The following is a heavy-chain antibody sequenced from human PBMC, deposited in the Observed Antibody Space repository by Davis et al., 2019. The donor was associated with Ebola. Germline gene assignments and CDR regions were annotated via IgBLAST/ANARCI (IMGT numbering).Heavy chain of an antibody. Sequence: SVQVSCKASGYTFTSYYMHWVRQAPGQGLEWMGIINPSGGSTSYAQEFQGRVTMTRDTSTSTVYMELSSLRSEDTAVYYCARGVRSRYYGMDVWGQGTTVTVSS. CDR2: INPSGGST. J-gene: IGHJ6*02. CDR3: ARGVRSRYYGMDV. CDR1: GYTFTSYY. V-gene: IGHV1-46*01.